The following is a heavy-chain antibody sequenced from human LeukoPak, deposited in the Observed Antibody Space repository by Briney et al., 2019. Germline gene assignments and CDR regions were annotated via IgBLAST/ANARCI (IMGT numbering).Heavy chain of an antibody. CDR3: AIDDAPVAHRAMDV. CDR2: INHSGST. Sequence: PSETLSLTCAVYGGSFSGYYWRWIRQPPGKGLEWIGEINHSGSTNYNPPLKSRVTIPVDTSKHQFSLQLSSVTAADTAVYYCAIDDAPVAHRAMDVWGKGTTVTVSS. CDR1: GGSFSGYY. V-gene: IGHV4-34*01. J-gene: IGHJ6*03.